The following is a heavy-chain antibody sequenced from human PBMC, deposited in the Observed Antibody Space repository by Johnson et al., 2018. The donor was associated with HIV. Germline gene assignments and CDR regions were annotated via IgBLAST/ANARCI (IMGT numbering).Heavy chain of an antibody. V-gene: IGHV3-74*02. Sequence: VQLVESGGGVVQPGRSLRLSCAASGFTFSSYGMHWVRQVPGKGLMWVSRISGDGSSSSYADSVKGRFTISRDNAKNTLYLQLNSLRVEDTAIYYCARAQLLADDAFNNWGQGTMGTVSS. D-gene: IGHD6-6*01. CDR2: ISGDGSSS. J-gene: IGHJ3*02. CDR1: GFTFSSYG. CDR3: ARAQLLADDAFNN.